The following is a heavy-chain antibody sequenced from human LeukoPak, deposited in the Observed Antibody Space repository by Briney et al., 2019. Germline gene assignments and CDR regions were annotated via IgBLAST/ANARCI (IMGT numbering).Heavy chain of an antibody. CDR3: ASHCSSTSCVDC. CDR2: IIPIFGTA. V-gene: IGHV1-69*06. D-gene: IGHD2-2*01. CDR1: GGTFSNYA. Sequence: GASVKVSCKASGGTFSNYAINWVRQAPGQGLEWMGGIIPIFGTANYAQKFQGRVTITADKSTSTAYMELSSLRSEDTAVYYCASHCSSTSCVDCWGQGTLVTVSS. J-gene: IGHJ4*02.